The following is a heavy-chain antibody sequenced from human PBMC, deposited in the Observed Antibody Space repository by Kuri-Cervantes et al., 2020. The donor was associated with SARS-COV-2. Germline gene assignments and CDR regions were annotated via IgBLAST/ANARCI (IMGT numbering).Heavy chain of an antibody. J-gene: IGHJ4*02. CDR3: ARHPRLEASRNYYFDY. Sequence: SQTLSLTCAVYGGSFSDYYWTWIRQPPGKGLEWIGEINHTGSANYNPSLKSRVTISVDTSKNQFSPKLASVTAADTAVYFCARHPRLEASRNYYFDYWGQGILVTVSS. CDR2: INHTGSA. V-gene: IGHV4-34*01. CDR1: GGSFSDYY.